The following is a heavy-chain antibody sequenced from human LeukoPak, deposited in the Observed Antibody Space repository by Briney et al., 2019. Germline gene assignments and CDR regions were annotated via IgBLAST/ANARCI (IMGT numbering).Heavy chain of an antibody. Sequence: GGSLRLSCAASGFTFSGSAMHWVRQASGKGLEWVGRIRSKANSYATAYAASVKGRFTISRDDSKNTAYLQMNRLKTEDTAVYYCTRHTMIVRGGQGTLVTVSS. J-gene: IGHJ4*02. V-gene: IGHV3-73*01. CDR3: TRHTMIVR. D-gene: IGHD3-22*01. CDR1: GFTFSGSA. CDR2: IRSKANSYAT.